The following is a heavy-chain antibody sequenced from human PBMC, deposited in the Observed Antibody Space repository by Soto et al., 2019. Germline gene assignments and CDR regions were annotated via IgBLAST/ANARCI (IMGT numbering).Heavy chain of an antibody. CDR2: SSGSGGST. CDR1: GFTFSSYA. CDR3: AKAGPAAIHDFYYYYGMDV. D-gene: IGHD2-2*02. J-gene: IGHJ6*02. V-gene: IGHV3-23*01. Sequence: PGGSLRLSCAASGFTFSSYAMSWVRQAPGKGLEWVSASSGSGGSTYYADSVKGRFTISRDNSKHTLYLQMNSLRAEDTAVYYCAKAGPAAIHDFYYYYGMDVWGQGTTVTVSS.